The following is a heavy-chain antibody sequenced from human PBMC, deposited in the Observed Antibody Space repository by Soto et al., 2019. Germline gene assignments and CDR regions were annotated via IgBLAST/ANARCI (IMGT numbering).Heavy chain of an antibody. CDR3: ARDREGLQFDP. J-gene: IGHJ5*02. CDR1: GGSISSYY. V-gene: IGHV4-59*01. Sequence: PSETLSLTCTVSGGSISSYYWSRIRQPPGKGLEWIGYIHYSGSTNLNPSLRSRGTISVDTSKNQFSLKLSSVTAADTAVYYCARDREGLQFDPWGQGTLGTVSS. CDR2: IHYSGST. D-gene: IGHD4-4*01.